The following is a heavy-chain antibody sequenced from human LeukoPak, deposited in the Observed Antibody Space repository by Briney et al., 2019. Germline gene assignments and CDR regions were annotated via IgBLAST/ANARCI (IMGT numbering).Heavy chain of an antibody. V-gene: IGHV3-11*04. Sequence: GGSVRLSCAASGFTFSDYYMSWIRQAAGKGLEWVSYISSSGSTIYYADSVKGRFTITRDNAKNSLYLQMNTLRAEDTAVYYCARLSKLASGDYWGQGTLVTVSS. CDR1: GFTFSDYY. CDR2: ISSSGSTI. CDR3: ARLSKLASGDY. D-gene: IGHD1-1*01. J-gene: IGHJ4*02.